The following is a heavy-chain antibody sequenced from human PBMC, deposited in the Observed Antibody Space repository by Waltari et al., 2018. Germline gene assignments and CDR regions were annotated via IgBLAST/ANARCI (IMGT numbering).Heavy chain of an antibody. V-gene: IGHV3-43*01. J-gene: IGHJ4*02. D-gene: IGHD5-18*01. CDR2: IGKDDSQR. CDR3: AKEMDTMFFDS. CDR1: GFPFRRYS. Sequence: EVQLVQSGGVVVKHGGSLRLSCAGSGFPFRRYSMHWVRQAPGKGLEWIALIGKDDSQRYYADSVKGRFTISRDNIRNSVYLQMDSLRSDDTAFYYCAKEMDTMFFDSWGQGALVTVSS.